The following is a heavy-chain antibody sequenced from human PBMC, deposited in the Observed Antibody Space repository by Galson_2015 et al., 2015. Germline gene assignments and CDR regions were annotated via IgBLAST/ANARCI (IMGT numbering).Heavy chain of an antibody. Sequence: PALVKPTQTLTLTCTFSGFSLNTSGMCVGWIRQPPGKALEWLARIDWDDGENFHPSLETRLSISKDTSKNQVVLTMTNMDPVDTATYYCARRTVGTAMGDASDIWGQGTMVTVSS. CDR3: ARRTVGTAMGDASDI. CDR1: GFSLNTSGMC. V-gene: IGHV2-70*11. CDR2: IDWDDGE. D-gene: IGHD1-1*01. J-gene: IGHJ3*02.